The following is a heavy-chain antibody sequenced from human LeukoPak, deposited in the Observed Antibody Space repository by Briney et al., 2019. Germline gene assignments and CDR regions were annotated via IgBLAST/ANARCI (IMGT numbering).Heavy chain of an antibody. J-gene: IGHJ4*02. CDR3: ARDPSTFGGVIVNTEFYFDY. D-gene: IGHD3-16*02. V-gene: IGHV3-33*08. CDR1: GFTFSSYS. CDR2: IWYDGSNK. Sequence: GGSLRLSCAGSGFTFSSYSMNWVRQAPGKGLEWVAVIWYDGSNKYYADSVKGRFTISRDNSKNTLYLQMNSLRAEDTAVYYCARDPSTFGGVIVNTEFYFDYWGQGTLVTVSS.